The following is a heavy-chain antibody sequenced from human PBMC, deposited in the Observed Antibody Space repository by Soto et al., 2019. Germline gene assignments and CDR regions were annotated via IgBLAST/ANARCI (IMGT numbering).Heavy chain of an antibody. CDR2: IYYSGST. V-gene: IGHV4-39*02. J-gene: IGHJ4*02. CDR3: AWLFPHSGSYLDY. Sequence: QLQLQESGPGLVKPSETLSLTCTVSGGSISSSSYYWGWIRQPPGKGLEWIGSIYYSGSTYYNPSLTSRVTISVDPSKTHFSLKLSSVTAADTAVYYCAWLFPHSGSYLDYWGQGTLVTVSS. D-gene: IGHD1-26*01. CDR1: GGSISSSSYY.